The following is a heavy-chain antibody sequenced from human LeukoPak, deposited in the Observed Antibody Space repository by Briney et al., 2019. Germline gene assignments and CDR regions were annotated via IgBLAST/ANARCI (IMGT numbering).Heavy chain of an antibody. D-gene: IGHD3-16*01. CDR3: ARGGGLDV. Sequence: GGSLRLSCAASGFSFRNAWMHWVRQAPGKGLEWVASINHNGNVNYYVDSVKGRFTISRDNAKNSLYLQMSNLRAEDTAVYFCARGGGLDVWGQGATVTVSS. CDR1: GFSFRNAW. CDR2: INHNGNVN. V-gene: IGHV3-7*03. J-gene: IGHJ6*02.